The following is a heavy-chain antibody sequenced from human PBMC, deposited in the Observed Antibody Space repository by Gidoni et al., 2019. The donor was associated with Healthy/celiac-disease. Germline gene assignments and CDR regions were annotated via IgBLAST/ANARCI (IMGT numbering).Heavy chain of an antibody. J-gene: IGHJ4*02. V-gene: IGHV3-23*01. CDR2: ISGSGGST. CDR3: AKDLNDYGRSGPDY. D-gene: IGHD5-12*01. CDR1: GFPFSSYA. Sequence: EVQLLESGGGLVQPGGSLRLSCAASGFPFSSYAMSWVRQAPGTGLEWVSAISGSGGSTYYADSVKGRFTISRDNSKNTLYLQMNSLRAEDTAVYYCAKDLNDYGRSGPDYWGQGTLVTVSS.